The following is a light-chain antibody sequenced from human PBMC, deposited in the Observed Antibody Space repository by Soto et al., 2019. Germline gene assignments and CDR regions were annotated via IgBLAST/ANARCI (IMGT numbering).Light chain of an antibody. Sequence: EIVLTQSPGTLSLSPGERATLSCRASQSVSSNYLAWYQQKPGQAPRLLIYGASSRATGIQDRFSGSGSGTEFSLTISRLEPEDFAVYYCHQYGGSPRVTFGGGTKVEIK. V-gene: IGKV3-20*01. J-gene: IGKJ4*01. CDR2: GAS. CDR3: HQYGGSPRVT. CDR1: QSVSSNY.